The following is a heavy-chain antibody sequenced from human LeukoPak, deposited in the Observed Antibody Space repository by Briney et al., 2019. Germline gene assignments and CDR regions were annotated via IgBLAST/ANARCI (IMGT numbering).Heavy chain of an antibody. CDR3: ASMVKKQQLAVGWFDP. Sequence: GGSLRLSCAASGFTFSSYSMNWVRQAPGKGLEWVSSISSSSSYIYYADSVKGRFTISRDNAKNSLYLQMNSLRAEDTAVYYCASMVKKQQLAVGWFDPWGQGTLVTVSS. CDR1: GFTFSSYS. J-gene: IGHJ5*02. CDR2: ISSSSSYI. V-gene: IGHV3-21*01. D-gene: IGHD6-13*01.